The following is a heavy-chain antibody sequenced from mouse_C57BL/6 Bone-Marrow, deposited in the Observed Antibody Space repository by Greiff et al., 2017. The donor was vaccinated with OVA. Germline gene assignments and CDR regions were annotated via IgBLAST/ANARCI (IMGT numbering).Heavy chain of an antibody. CDR2: INPSNGGT. Sequence: QVQLQQPGTELVKPGASVKLSCKASGYTFTSYWMHWVKQRPGQGLEWIGNINPSNGGTNYNEKFKSKVTLTVDKSSSTAYMQLSSLTSEDSAVYYCASEARYYYDLDYWGQGTLVTVSA. CDR1: GYTFTSYW. CDR3: ASEARYYYDLDY. J-gene: IGHJ3*01. V-gene: IGHV1-53*01. D-gene: IGHD1-1*02.